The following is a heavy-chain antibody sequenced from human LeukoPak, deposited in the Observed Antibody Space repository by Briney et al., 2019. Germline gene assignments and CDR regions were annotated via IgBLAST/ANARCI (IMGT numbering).Heavy chain of an antibody. D-gene: IGHD4-17*01. V-gene: IGHV1-69*13. Sequence: GASVKVSCKASGGTFSSYAISWVRRAPGQGLEWMGGIIPIFGTANYAQKFQGRVTITADESTSTAYMELSSLRSEDTAVYYCAISTQRGVTTFDYWGQGTLVTVSS. J-gene: IGHJ4*02. CDR1: GGTFSSYA. CDR2: IIPIFGTA. CDR3: AISTQRGVTTFDY.